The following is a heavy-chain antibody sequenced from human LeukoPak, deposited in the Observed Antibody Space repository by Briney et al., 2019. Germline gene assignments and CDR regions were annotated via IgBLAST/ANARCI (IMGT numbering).Heavy chain of an antibody. V-gene: IGHV3-74*01. D-gene: IGHD5-18*01. Sequence: GSLRLSCAASGFTFTTYWMHWVRQAPGKGLVWVSHINSDGSITSYADSVKGRFTISRDNAKNTLYLQMNSLRAEDTAVYYCARDAVDTANAVWGQGTTVTASS. CDR2: INSDGSIT. CDR1: GFTFTTYW. J-gene: IGHJ6*02. CDR3: ARDAVDTANAV.